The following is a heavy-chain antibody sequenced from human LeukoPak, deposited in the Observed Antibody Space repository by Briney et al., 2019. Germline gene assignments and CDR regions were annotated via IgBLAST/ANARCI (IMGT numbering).Heavy chain of an antibody. Sequence: PGGSLRLSCTASGFTFRDYYVTWIRQAPGKGLEWVSYIRSTGSSTAYADSVKGRFAISRDNAKNSLYLQMNGLRVEDTAVYYCARVYYASWSGQPLSQHWLDPWGQGTLVTVPS. V-gene: IGHV3-11*04. D-gene: IGHD3-3*01. CDR1: GFTFRDYY. CDR2: IRSTGSST. J-gene: IGHJ5*02. CDR3: ARVYYASWSGQPLSQHWLDP.